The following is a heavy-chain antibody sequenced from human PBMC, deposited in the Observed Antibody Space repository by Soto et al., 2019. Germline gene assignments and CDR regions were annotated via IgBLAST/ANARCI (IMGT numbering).Heavy chain of an antibody. V-gene: IGHV4-30-4*01. Sequence: SETLSLTCTVSGGSISSGDYYWSWIRQPPGKGLEWIGYIYYSGSTYYNPSLKSRVTISVDTSKNQFSLKLSSVTAADTAVYYCARGNYDYVWGSYNSPNFDYWGQGTLVTVS. D-gene: IGHD3-16*01. CDR3: ARGNYDYVWGSYNSPNFDY. CDR1: GGSISSGDYY. J-gene: IGHJ4*02. CDR2: IYYSGST.